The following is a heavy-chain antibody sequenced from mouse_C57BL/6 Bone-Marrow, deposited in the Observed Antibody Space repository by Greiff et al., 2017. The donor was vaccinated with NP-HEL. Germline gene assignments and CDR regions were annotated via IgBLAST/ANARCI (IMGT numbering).Heavy chain of an antibody. Sequence: QVQLQQSGPELVKPGASVKISCKASGYAFSSSWMNWVKQRPGKGLEWIGRIYPGDGDTNYNGKFKGKATLTADKSSSTAYMQLSSLTSEDSAVYFCARSVNWDYFDYWGQGTTLTVSS. CDR1: GYAFSSSW. J-gene: IGHJ2*01. CDR2: IYPGDGDT. V-gene: IGHV1-82*01. CDR3: ARSVNWDYFDY. D-gene: IGHD4-1*01.